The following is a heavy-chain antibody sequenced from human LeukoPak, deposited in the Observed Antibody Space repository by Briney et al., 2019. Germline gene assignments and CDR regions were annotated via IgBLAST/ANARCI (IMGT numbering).Heavy chain of an antibody. CDR1: GGSFSGYY. D-gene: IGHD5-18*01. J-gene: IGHJ4*02. CDR3: ASSTKGYIYGSYYFDY. V-gene: IGHV4-34*01. CDR2: INHSGGT. Sequence: SETLSLTCAVYGGSFSGYYWSWIRQPPGKGLEWIGEINHSGGTRYNPSLKSRITISVDTSQNHFSLRLTSVTVADTALYYCASSTKGYIYGSYYFDYWGQGTLVTVSS.